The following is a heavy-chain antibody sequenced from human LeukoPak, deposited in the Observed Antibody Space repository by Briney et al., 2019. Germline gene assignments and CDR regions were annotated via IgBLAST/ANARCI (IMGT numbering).Heavy chain of an antibody. Sequence: SVKVSCKASGGTFSSYAISWVRQAPGQGLEWMGGIIPIFGTANYAQKFQGRVTITTDESTSTAYMELSSLRSEDTAVYYCALTPGGGVAAGTPWGQGTLVTVSS. D-gene: IGHD6-13*01. CDR2: IIPIFGTA. CDR1: GGTFSSYA. V-gene: IGHV1-69*05. J-gene: IGHJ5*02. CDR3: ALTPGGGVAAGTP.